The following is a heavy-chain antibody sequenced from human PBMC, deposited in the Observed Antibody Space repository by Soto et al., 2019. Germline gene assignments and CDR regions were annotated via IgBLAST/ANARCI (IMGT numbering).Heavy chain of an antibody. Sequence: SQTLSLTCTVSGGSISSYDWSWIRQPPGKGLEWIGYIYYSGSTNYNPSLKSRVTISVDTSKNQFSLKLSSVTAADTAVYYCARRYGGTFDYWGQGTLVNVSS. J-gene: IGHJ4*02. V-gene: IGHV4-59*08. CDR3: ARRYGGTFDY. D-gene: IGHD2-15*01. CDR1: GGSISSYD. CDR2: IYYSGST.